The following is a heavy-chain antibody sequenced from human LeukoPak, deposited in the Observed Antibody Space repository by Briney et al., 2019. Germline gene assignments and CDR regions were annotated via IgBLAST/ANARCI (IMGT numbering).Heavy chain of an antibody. CDR3: AKNFYGDYNVVFDY. CDR2: IGAGGTYT. Sequence: GGSLRLSCAASGFTFNNYAMNWVRQAPGEGLQWVSGIGAGGTYTYYADSVKGRFTISRDNSRNTVYLQMNSLRAEDTAVYYCAKNFYGDYNVVFDYWGQGTLVTVSS. V-gene: IGHV3-23*01. J-gene: IGHJ4*02. CDR1: GFTFNNYA. D-gene: IGHD4-17*01.